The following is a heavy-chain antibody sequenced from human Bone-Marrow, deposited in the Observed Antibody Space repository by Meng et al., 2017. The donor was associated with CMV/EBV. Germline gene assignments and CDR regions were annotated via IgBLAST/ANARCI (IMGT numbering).Heavy chain of an antibody. CDR1: GFTFSSYG. J-gene: IGHJ4*02. CDR3: AKDRGEWEDQEDYFDY. D-gene: IGHD1-26*01. V-gene: IGHV3-30*02. Sequence: GGSLRLSCAPSGFTFSSYGMHWVRQAPGKGLEWVAFIRYDGSNKYYADSVKGRFTISRDNSKNTLYLQMNSLRAEDTAVYYCAKDRGEWEDQEDYFDYWGQGTLVTVSS. CDR2: IRYDGSNK.